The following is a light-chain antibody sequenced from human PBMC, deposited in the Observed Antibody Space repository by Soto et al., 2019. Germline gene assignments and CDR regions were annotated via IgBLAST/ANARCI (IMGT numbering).Light chain of an antibody. V-gene: IGKV3-20*01. CDR3: QHYGYSQWT. CDR2: GVY. CDR1: QTGNNDY. Sequence: IVLTQSPVTLSLSPGERATLSCRSSQTGNNDYLAWYQHKSGQAPRLVIYGVYTRASGIPDRFSGSGSGTEFTLTITRLEPEDSAVYFCQHYGYSQWTFGQGTKVDIK. J-gene: IGKJ1*01.